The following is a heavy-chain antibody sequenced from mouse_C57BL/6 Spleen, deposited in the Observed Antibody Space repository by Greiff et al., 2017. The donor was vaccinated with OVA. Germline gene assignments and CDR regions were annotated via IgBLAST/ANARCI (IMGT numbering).Heavy chain of an antibody. CDR1: GYAFSSYW. CDR2: IYPGGGYT. Sequence: QVQLKESGAELVKPGASVKISCKASGYAFSSYWMNWVKQRPGKGLEWIGDIYPGGGYTNYNEKFKGKATLTADKSSSTAYMQFSSLTSEDSAIYYCARSDGYYGDYWGQGTTLTVSS. J-gene: IGHJ2*01. CDR3: ARSDGYYGDY. V-gene: IGHV1-80*01. D-gene: IGHD2-3*01.